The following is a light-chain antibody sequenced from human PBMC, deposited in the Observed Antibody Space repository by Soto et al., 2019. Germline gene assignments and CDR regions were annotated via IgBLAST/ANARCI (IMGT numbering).Light chain of an antibody. CDR1: QTISSW. CDR3: QQYNSYSPWT. CDR2: KAS. Sequence: DIQITQSPSTLSGSVGDRVTITCRASQTISSWLAWYQQKPGKAPKLLIYKASSLESGVPSRFSGSGSGTEFTLTISSLQPDDFATYYCQQYNSYSPWTFGQGTKVDTK. J-gene: IGKJ1*01. V-gene: IGKV1-5*03.